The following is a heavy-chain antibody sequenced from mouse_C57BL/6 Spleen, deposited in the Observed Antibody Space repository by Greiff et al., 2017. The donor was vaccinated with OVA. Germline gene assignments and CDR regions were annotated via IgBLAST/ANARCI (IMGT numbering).Heavy chain of an antibody. CDR3: AKSTAVSRGYFDV. V-gene: IGHV1-43*01. CDR1: GYSFTGYY. J-gene: IGHJ1*03. Sequence: VQLQQSGPELVKPGASVKISCKASGYSFTGYYMHWVKQSSEKSLEWIGAINPSTGGTSYNQKFKGKATLTVAKSSSTAYMQLKLLTSEDSADYYCAKSTAVSRGYFDVWGTGTTVTVSS. CDR2: INPSTGGT. D-gene: IGHD2-1*01.